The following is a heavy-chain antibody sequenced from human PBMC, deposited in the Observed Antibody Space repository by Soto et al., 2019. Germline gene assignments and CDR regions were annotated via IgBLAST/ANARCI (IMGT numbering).Heavy chain of an antibody. J-gene: IGHJ6*02. Sequence: QVQLVQSGAEVKKPGSSVKVSCKASGGTFSRYAFSWVRQAPGQGLEWMGGIVPIYGTRGFAQKFQGRLTITADEPTRTVYMELSSLRSEDTAVYYCARDLDYYGSGSHYYYAMDVWGQGTTVTVSS. CDR1: GGTFSRYA. V-gene: IGHV1-69*01. D-gene: IGHD3-10*01. CDR2: IVPIYGTR. CDR3: ARDLDYYGSGSHYYYAMDV.